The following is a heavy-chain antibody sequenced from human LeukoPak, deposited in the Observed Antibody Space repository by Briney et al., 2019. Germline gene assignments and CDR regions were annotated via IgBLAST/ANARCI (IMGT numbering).Heavy chain of an antibody. V-gene: IGHV3-21*04. CDR1: GFTFSSYS. D-gene: IGHD3-10*01. CDR2: ISSSSSYI. J-gene: IGHJ3*02. Sequence: GGSLRLSCAASGFTFSSYSMNWVRQAPGKGLEWVSSISSSSSYIYYADSVKGRFTISRDISKNTLYLQMNSLRAEDTAVYYCARGGITIRVDAFDIWGQGTMVTVSS. CDR3: ARGGITIRVDAFDI.